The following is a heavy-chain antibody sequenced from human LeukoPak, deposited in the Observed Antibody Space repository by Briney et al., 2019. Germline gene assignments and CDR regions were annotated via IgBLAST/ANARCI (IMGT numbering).Heavy chain of an antibody. CDR3: ARAYYYDVSVTPDY. CDR1: GFRFSSYD. CDR2: IWYDGSNE. Sequence: GGSLRLSCAASGFRFSSYDIHWVRQAPGKGLEWVAVIWYDGSNEYYADSVKGRFAISRDTSKNTLYLQMNSLRAEDTAVYYCARAYYYDVSVTPDYWGQGTLVTVSS. D-gene: IGHD3-22*01. J-gene: IGHJ4*02. V-gene: IGHV3-33*08.